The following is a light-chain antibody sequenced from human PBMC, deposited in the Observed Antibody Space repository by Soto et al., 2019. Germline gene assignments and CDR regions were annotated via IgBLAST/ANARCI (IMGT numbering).Light chain of an antibody. CDR1: QGIKNY. V-gene: IGKV1-33*01. Sequence: DIQMTQSPSSLSASVVDRVTITCLASQGIKNYLNWYQQKSGKAPKLLIYDASDLETGVPSRFSGSGSGTDFTFTINSLQPEDIATYYCQQYDNLPLTFGGGTKVDIK. CDR2: DAS. CDR3: QQYDNLPLT. J-gene: IGKJ4*01.